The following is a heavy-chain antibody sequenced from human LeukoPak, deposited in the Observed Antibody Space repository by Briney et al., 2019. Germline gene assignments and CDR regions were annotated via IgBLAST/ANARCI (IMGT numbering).Heavy chain of an antibody. Sequence: ASVKVSCKASGGTFSSYAISWVRQAPGQGLEWMGGIIPIFGTANYAQKFQGRVTITADESTSTAYMELSSLRSEDTAVYYCARDRIAAAPKYYYYYGMDVWGQGTTVTASS. CDR2: IIPIFGTA. J-gene: IGHJ6*02. V-gene: IGHV1-69*13. CDR1: GGTFSSYA. D-gene: IGHD6-13*01. CDR3: ARDRIAAAPKYYYYYGMDV.